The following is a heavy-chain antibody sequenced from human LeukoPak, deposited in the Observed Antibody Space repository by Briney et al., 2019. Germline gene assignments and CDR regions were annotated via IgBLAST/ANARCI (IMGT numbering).Heavy chain of an antibody. CDR3: ARYCSGGSCYSFGLNY. CDR1: GYTFTGYY. J-gene: IGHJ4*02. D-gene: IGHD2-15*01. Sequence: ASVKVSCKASGYTFTGYYMHWVRQAPGQGLAWMGWINPNSGGTNYAQKFQGRVTMTRDTSISTAYMELSRLRSDDTAVYYCARYCSGGSCYSFGLNYWGQGTLVTVSS. CDR2: INPNSGGT. V-gene: IGHV1-2*02.